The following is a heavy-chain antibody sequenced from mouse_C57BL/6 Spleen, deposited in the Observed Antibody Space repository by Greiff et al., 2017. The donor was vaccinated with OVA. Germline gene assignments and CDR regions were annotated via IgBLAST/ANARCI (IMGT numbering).Heavy chain of an antibody. CDR3: ARSGSIFYYCAMDY. CDR1: GYTFTSYW. V-gene: IGHV1-50*01. CDR2: IDPSDSYT. J-gene: IGHJ4*01. Sequence: QVQLQQPGAELVKPGASVKLSCKASGYTFTSYWMQWVKQRPGQGLEWIGEIDPSDSYTNYKQKFKGKATLTVDTSSSPAYMQLSSLATEAAVVSYCARSGSIFYYCAMDYWGPGTSVTVSS. D-gene: IGHD2-10*02.